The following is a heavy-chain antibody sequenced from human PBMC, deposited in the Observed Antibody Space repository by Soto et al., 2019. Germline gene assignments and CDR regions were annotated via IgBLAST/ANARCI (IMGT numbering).Heavy chain of an antibody. CDR1: GFPFSSYG. J-gene: IGHJ6*02. Sequence: PGGYLKLSCAAAGFPFSSYGMHWVRQAPCKGLEWVAVIWYDGSNKYYADSVKGRFTISRDNSKNTLYLQMNSLRAEDTAVYYCARVRGTYYDFWSGPDKYYYYGMDVWGQGT. V-gene: IGHV3-33*01. D-gene: IGHD3-3*01. CDR3: ARVRGTYYDFWSGPDKYYYYGMDV. CDR2: IWYDGSNK.